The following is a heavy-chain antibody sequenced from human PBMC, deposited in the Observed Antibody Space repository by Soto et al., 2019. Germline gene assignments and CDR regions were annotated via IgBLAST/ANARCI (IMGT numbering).Heavy chain of an antibody. CDR3: AASTYCRSSTCSPWYGMDV. J-gene: IGHJ6*02. D-gene: IGHD2-2*01. CDR1: GYPFSNYA. CDR2: INAGNGNS. Sequence: QVQLVQSGAEEKKPGASVKVSCKASGYPFSNYAMHWVRQAPGQGLEWMGWINAGNGNSKYSQKFQGRVTITRDKFKKEAYRKLDSLRAEDTAGYDCAASTYCRSSTCSPWYGMDVWGQGTTVTVSS. V-gene: IGHV1-3*05.